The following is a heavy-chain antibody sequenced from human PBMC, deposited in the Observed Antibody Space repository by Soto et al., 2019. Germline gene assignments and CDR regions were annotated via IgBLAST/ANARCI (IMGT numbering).Heavy chain of an antibody. CDR1: GFTFSSYG. V-gene: IGHV3-33*01. J-gene: IGHJ6*02. CDR3: ARDHPRSGMDV. CDR2: IWYDGSNK. Sequence: PGGSLRLFCAASGFTFSSYGMHWVRQAPGKGLEWVAVIWYDGSNKYYADSVKGRFTISRDNSKNTLYLQMNSLRAEDTAVYYCARDHPRSGMDVWGQGTTVTVSS.